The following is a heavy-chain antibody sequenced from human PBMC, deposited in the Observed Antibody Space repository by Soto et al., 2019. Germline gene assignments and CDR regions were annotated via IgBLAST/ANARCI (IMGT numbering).Heavy chain of an antibody. CDR1: GGTFSSYA. J-gene: IGHJ6*02. CDR2: IIPIFGTA. Sequence: QVQLVQSGAEVKKPGSSVKVSCKASGGTFSSYAISWVRQAPGQGLEWMGGIIPIFGTANYAQKFQGRVTSTADKSTSTAYMELSSLRSEDTAVYYCVGGVEYCSSTSCYVHRQDYYGMDVWGQGTTVTVSS. D-gene: IGHD2-2*01. V-gene: IGHV1-69*06. CDR3: VGGVEYCSSTSCYVHRQDYYGMDV.